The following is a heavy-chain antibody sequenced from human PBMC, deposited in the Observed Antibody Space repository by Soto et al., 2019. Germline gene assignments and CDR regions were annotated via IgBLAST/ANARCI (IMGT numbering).Heavy chain of an antibody. V-gene: IGHV1-2*02. Sequence: QVQLVQSGAEVKEPGDSVRVSCEASGYTFTAYYIHWVRQAPGQGLEWMGWINTKFGDTTYAQDFQGRVSMTRDMSISTVYMELSRLTSDDTAIYYCARTMDYYYGTGSGNGHGFWGQGTTVTVFS. J-gene: IGHJ6*02. D-gene: IGHD3-10*01. CDR3: ARTMDYYYGTGSGNGHGF. CDR2: INTKFGDT. CDR1: GYTFTAYY.